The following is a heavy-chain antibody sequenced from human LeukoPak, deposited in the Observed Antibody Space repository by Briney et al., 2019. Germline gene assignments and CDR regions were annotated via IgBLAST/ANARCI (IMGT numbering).Heavy chain of an antibody. CDR1: GFTFSSFE. CDR2: LSSSSSYI. CDR3: ARAGRAYSSSWYWFDP. V-gene: IGHV3-21*01. J-gene: IGHJ5*02. Sequence: GGSLRLSCEASGFTFSSFEMNWVRQAPGKGLEWVSSLSSSSSYIDYADSVKGRFTISRDNAKNSLYLQMNSLRAEDTAVYYCARAGRAYSSSWYWFDPWGQGTLVTVSS. D-gene: IGHD6-13*01.